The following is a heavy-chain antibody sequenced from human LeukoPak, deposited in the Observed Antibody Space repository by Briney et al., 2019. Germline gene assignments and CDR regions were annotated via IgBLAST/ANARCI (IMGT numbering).Heavy chain of an antibody. J-gene: IGHJ3*02. CDR3: ARRITMIVPGAFDI. V-gene: IGHV4-39*01. Sequence: PSETLSLTCTVSGGSISSSSYCWGWVRQPPGKGLEWIGSIYYSGSTYYNPSLKSRVTISVDTSKNQFSLKLSSVTAADTAVYYCARRITMIVPGAFDIWGQGTMVTVSS. CDR1: GGSISSSSYC. D-gene: IGHD3-22*01. CDR2: IYYSGST.